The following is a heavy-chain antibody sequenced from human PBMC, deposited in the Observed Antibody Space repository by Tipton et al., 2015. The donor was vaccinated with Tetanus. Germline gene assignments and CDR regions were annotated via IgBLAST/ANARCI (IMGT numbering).Heavy chain of an antibody. V-gene: IGHV4-39*02. CDR2: LFHSGRT. CDR1: GGSITGNDYF. CDR3: ARSKLLWFGESLSGFDS. Sequence: TLSLTCSVSGGSITGNDYFWGWIREAPEQGLEWIGSLFHSGRTHYNPTLRSRVTISGDPAKNHVSLRLTSVTAADTAVYYCARSKLLWFGESLSGFDSWGQGTLVTVSA. J-gene: IGHJ4*02. D-gene: IGHD3-10*01.